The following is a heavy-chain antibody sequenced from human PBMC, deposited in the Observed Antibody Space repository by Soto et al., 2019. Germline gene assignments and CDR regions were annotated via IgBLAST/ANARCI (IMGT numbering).Heavy chain of an antibody. V-gene: IGHV3-23*01. D-gene: IGHD4-17*01. CDR2: FSGTRVYT. Sequence: PGVSRLHSCAASGFNLSSYAMSWVRPAPGKGLEWVSTFSGTRVYTYYADSVKGRFTISRDDSKNTLSLHMNSLRAADTAVYYCARGQRALITYGPFDPWGQGTLVTVSS. CDR1: GFNLSSYA. CDR3: ARGQRALITYGPFDP. J-gene: IGHJ5*02.